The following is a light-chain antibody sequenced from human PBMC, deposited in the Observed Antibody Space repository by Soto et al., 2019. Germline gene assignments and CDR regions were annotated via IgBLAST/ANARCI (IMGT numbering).Light chain of an antibody. CDR3: QQYNNWPRT. V-gene: IGKV3-15*01. CDR2: GAS. CDR1: QSVSSN. J-gene: IGKJ1*01. Sequence: EIVMKQSPATLSVSPGERATLSCRASQSVSSNLASYQQKPGQAPRLLIYGASTRATGIPARFSGSGSGTEFTLTISSLQSEDFAVYYCQQYNNWPRTFGQGTKVEIK.